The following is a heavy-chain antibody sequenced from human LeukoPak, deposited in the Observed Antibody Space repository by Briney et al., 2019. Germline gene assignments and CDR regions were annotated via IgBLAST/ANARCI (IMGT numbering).Heavy chain of an antibody. CDR2: IIPIFGTA. V-gene: IGHV1-69*06. CDR1: GGTFSSYA. D-gene: IGHD3-22*01. Sequence: SVKVSCKASGGTFSSYAISWVRQAPGQGLEWMGGIIPIFGTANYAQKFQGRDTITADKSTSTAYMELSSLRSEDTAVYYCARGRRDYYDSSGYPNWFDPWGQGTLVTVSS. CDR3: ARGRRDYYDSSGYPNWFDP. J-gene: IGHJ5*02.